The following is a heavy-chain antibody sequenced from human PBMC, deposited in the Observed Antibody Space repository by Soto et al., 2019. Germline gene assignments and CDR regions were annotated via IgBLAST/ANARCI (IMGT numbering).Heavy chain of an antibody. J-gene: IGHJ3*02. CDR3: AKDEHGGALDI. CDR1: GVTFSSFA. Sequence: PGGTLKLSCAASGVTFSSFAMSWVRQAPGKGLEWVSEITGSAGSTYYADSVKGRFTISRDNSRDTLYMQMNTLRAEDTAVYYCAKDEHGGALDIRGLGTMVTVSS. CDR2: ITGSAGST. D-gene: IGHD2-15*01. V-gene: IGHV3-23*01.